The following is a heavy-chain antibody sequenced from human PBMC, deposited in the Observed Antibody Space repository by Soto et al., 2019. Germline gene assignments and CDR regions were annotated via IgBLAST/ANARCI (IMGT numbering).Heavy chain of an antibody. CDR1: GFSFSSYG. CDR2: TTYDGGIK. CDR3: AGAPENPYFHHRLNL. V-gene: IGHV3-30*03. Sequence: QGQLVESGGGVVQPGRSLRLSCAASGFSFSSYGMEWVRLAPGKGLEWVAATTYDGGIKHYVDSVKGRFTISRDNSKNTLYPPMNSLRVEDTATYYRAGAPENPYFHHRLNLWGQGTTVTVSS. J-gene: IGHJ6*02.